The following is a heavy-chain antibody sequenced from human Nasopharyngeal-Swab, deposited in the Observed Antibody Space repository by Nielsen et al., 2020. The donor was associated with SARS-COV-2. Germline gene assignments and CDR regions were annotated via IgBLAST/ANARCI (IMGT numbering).Heavy chain of an antibody. CDR1: GYTFADYG. V-gene: IGHV1-18*01. CDR3: ARERRGGYHDAFDI. CDR2: PSAYNGNT. J-gene: IGHJ3*02. D-gene: IGHD2-15*01. Sequence: ASVKVSCKASGYTFADYGISWVRQAPGQGLEWMGWPSAYNGNTNYAQRVQGRVTMTTDTSTSTAYMELRSLRSDDTAVYYCARERRGGYHDAFDIWGQGTMVTVSS.